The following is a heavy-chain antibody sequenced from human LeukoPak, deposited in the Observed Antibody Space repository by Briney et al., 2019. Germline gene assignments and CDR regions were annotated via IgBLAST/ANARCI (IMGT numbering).Heavy chain of an antibody. V-gene: IGHV4-59*08. J-gene: IGHJ5*02. CDR3: ANRDIAASLKCFDR. CDR1: GSLIADN. CDR2: IYYSGST. D-gene: IGHD6-6*01. Sequence: SETLSLTSTQPLGSLIADNSGWIRQPPGKGLEWIGYIYYSGSTNYNPSLKSRVTISVNTSKNHVTLRLSAWAAANTAEYYGANRDIAASLKCFDRWGQGTLVTVSS.